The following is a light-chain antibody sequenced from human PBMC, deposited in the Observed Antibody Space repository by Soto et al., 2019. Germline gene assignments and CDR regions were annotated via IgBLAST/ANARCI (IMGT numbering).Light chain of an antibody. CDR3: QQYSTLPHT. J-gene: IGKJ2*01. V-gene: IGKV3-20*01. Sequence: ENVLTQSPGTLSLSPGERATLSCRASQSVTNSFFAWYQQIPGQAPRLLIYGISSRATGIPDRFSGSGSGKDFTLTISRLEPEDFVVYYCQQYSTLPHTFGQGTKLEV. CDR1: QSVTNSF. CDR2: GIS.